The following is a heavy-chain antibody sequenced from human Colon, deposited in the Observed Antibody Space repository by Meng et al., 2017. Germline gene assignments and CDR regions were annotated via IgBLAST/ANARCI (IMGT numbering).Heavy chain of an antibody. V-gene: IGHV3-48*03. Sequence: GGSLRLSCAASGFTFSSYEMNWVRQAPGKGLEWVSYISSSGSTIYYADSVKGRFTISRDNAKNSLYLQMNSLRAEDTAVYYCAREEWELRDFDYWGQGTRVTVSS. D-gene: IGHD1-26*01. CDR2: ISSSGSTI. CDR1: GFTFSSYE. CDR3: AREEWELRDFDY. J-gene: IGHJ4*02.